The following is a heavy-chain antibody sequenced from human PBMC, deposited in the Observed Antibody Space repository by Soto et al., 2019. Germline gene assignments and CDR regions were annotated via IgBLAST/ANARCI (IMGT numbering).Heavy chain of an antibody. CDR2: ISPYSGHT. CDR3: ARDRCTTAKCYTHHLDV. J-gene: IGHJ6*02. Sequence: QGQLVQSGGAVTKPGASVKVSCNSSGYTFSSYGISWVRQAPGQGLEWMGWISPYSGHTKEAPKVQGRITLTTETSTGTAYMELRSLASDDTAVYYCARDRCTTAKCYTHHLDVWGQGTTVIVSS. V-gene: IGHV1-18*04. D-gene: IGHD2-8*01. CDR1: GYTFSSYG.